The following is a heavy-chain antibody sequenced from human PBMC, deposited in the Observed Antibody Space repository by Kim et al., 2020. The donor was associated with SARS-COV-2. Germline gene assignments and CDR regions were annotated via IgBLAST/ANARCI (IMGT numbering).Heavy chain of an antibody. J-gene: IGHJ2*01. CDR3: ASIANYYDSSGYYPFDL. V-gene: IGHV3-21*01. D-gene: IGHD3-22*01. Sequence: VKGRFTISRDNAKNSLYLQMNSLRAEDTAVYYCASIANYYDSSGYYPFDLWGRGTLVTVSS.